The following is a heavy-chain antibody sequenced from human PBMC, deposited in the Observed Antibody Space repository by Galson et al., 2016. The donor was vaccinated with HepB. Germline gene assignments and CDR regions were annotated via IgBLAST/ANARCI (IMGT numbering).Heavy chain of an antibody. J-gene: IGHJ1*01. D-gene: IGHD6-13*01. V-gene: IGHV3-23*01. CDR3: AKDRDSNWYEKYFQH. CDR2: ISSGGTT. CDR1: GFIFSSYS. Sequence: SLRLSCAASGFIFSSYSMNWVRLAPGKGLEWVSAISSGGTTYYADSVKGRFTISRDDSKNTLSLQMNSLRAEDTAVYYCAKDRDSNWYEKYFQHWGQGTLVTVSS.